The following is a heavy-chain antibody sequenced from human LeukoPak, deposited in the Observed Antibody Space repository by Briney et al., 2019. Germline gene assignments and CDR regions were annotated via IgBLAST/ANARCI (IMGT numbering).Heavy chain of an antibody. D-gene: IGHD5-12*01. CDR3: ARSGYASGDWFDR. CDR1: GGSFSCYH. V-gene: IGHV4-34*01. Sequence: PAETLSLTCAVYGGSFSCYHWRWIRQPPGKGREWIGEIKHRGSTNYNTSLKSRVTISVDTSKHQFSLKLSSVTAADTAVYYCARSGYASGDWFDRWGQGTLVTVSS. J-gene: IGHJ5*02. CDR2: IKHRGST.